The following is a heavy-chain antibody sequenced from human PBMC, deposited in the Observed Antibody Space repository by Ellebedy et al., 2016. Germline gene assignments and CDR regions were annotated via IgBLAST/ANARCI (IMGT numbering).Heavy chain of an antibody. Sequence: GGSLRLXXATSGFTFSNYFMTWIRRTPGKGLEWVSTISGDGRTTYFADSVKGRFSISRDNVKNILFLQMNNLRADDTAVYYCRQGHYADYWGQGTLVTVSS. CDR3: RQGHYADY. J-gene: IGHJ4*02. CDR2: ISGDGRTT. CDR1: GFTFSNYF. V-gene: IGHV3-23*01.